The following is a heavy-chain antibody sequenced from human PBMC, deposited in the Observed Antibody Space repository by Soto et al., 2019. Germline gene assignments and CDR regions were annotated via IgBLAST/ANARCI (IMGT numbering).Heavy chain of an antibody. D-gene: IGHD3-16*01. J-gene: IGHJ6*02. V-gene: IGHV5-10-1*01. CDR1: GYSFTKYW. Sequence: GESLKISCKGSGYSFTKYWISWVRQMPGKGLEWMGRIDPSDSYTNYSPSFQGHVTISADKSISTAYLQWSSLKASDTAMYYCARQGMITRREYGMDVWGQGTTVTVSS. CDR3: ARQGMITRREYGMDV. CDR2: IDPSDSYT.